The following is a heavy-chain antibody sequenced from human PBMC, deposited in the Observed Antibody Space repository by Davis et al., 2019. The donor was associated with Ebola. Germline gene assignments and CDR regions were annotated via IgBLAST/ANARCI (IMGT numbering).Heavy chain of an antibody. V-gene: IGHV3-66*04. CDR3: TRHVPGDLWYFDL. J-gene: IGHJ2*01. CDR2: IYTDGRM. CDR1: GFSVSDKY. D-gene: IGHD4-17*01. Sequence: GGSLRLSCAASGFSVSDKYMSWVRQAPGKGLEWVSVIYTDGRMYHADSVKGRFTISRDNSKNTVYLQINSLRAEDTAMYHCTRHVPGDLWYFDLWGRGTLVTVSS.